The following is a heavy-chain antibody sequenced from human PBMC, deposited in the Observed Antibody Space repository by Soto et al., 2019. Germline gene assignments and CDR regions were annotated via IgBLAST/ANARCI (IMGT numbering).Heavy chain of an antibody. D-gene: IGHD2-2*01. CDR2: IYYSGST. J-gene: IGHJ3*02. CDR1: GGSISSSSYY. Sequence: SETLSLTCTVSGGSISSSSYYWGWIRQPPGKGLEWIGSIYYSGSTYYNPSLKSRVTISVDTSKNQFSLKLSSVTAADTAVYYCARYCSSTSCLPAFDIWGQGTMVTVSS. CDR3: ARYCSSTSCLPAFDI. V-gene: IGHV4-39*01.